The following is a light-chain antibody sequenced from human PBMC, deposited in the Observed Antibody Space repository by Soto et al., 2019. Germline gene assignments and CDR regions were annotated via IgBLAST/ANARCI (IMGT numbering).Light chain of an antibody. CDR3: QQYYSPPPT. Sequence: DIVMTQSPDSLAVSLGERATINCKSSQSVLYSSNNKNYLAWYQQKPGQPPKLLIYWASTRESGVPDRISGSGSGTDFTLTISSLQAEDVAVYYCQQYYSPPPTFGQGTKVEIK. V-gene: IGKV4-1*01. CDR2: WAS. J-gene: IGKJ1*01. CDR1: QSVLYSSNNKNY.